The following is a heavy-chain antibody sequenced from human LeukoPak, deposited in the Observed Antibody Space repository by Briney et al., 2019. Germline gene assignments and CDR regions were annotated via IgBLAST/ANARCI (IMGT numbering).Heavy chain of an antibody. CDR2: IYTSGST. J-gene: IGHJ6*04. V-gene: IGHV4-4*07. CDR1: GGSISSYY. D-gene: IGHD6-6*01. CDR3: ASGIAAQAGSFFYYYFIDV. Sequence: PSETLSLTCTVSGGSISSYYWSWIRQPAGKGLEWIGRIYTSGSTNYNPSLKSRVTMSVDTSKNQFSLKLSSVTAADTAVYYCASGIAAQAGSFFYYYFIDVWAKGTTVTVSS.